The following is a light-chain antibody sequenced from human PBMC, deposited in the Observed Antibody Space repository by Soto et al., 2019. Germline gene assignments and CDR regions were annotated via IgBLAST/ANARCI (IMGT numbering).Light chain of an antibody. V-gene: IGKV3-20*01. Sequence: EIVLTQSPGTLSLSPGERATLSCRASQSVYSNYVDWYQQKPGQAPRLLIYGASSRATGIPDRFSGSGSGTAFTLTISRLEPEDFAVYYCLQYGSAPHTFGQGTKLEIK. J-gene: IGKJ2*01. CDR2: GAS. CDR3: LQYGSAPHT. CDR1: QSVYSNY.